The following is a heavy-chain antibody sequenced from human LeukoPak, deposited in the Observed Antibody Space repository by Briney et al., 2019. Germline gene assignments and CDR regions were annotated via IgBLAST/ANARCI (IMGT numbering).Heavy chain of an antibody. Sequence: GGSLRLSCAASGFRFSSYGMHWVRQAPGKGLEWVAVISYDGSNKYYADSVKGRFTISRDNSKNTLYLQMNSLRAEDTAVYYCAKDRSTSGGPLDYWGQGTLVTVSS. CDR3: AKDRSTSGGPLDY. J-gene: IGHJ4*02. CDR2: ISYDGSNK. D-gene: IGHD2-2*01. V-gene: IGHV3-30*18. CDR1: GFRFSSYG.